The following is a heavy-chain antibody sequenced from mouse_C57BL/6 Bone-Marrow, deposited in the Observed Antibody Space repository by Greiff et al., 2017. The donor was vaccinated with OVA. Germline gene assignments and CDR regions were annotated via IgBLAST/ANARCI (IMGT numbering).Heavy chain of an antibody. Sequence: EVKLMESGGDLVKPGGSLKLSCAASGFTFSSYGMSWVRQTPDKRLEWVATISSGGSYTYYPDSVKGRFTISRDNAKNTLYLQMSSLKSEDTAMYYCARQGVNWSLDYWGQGTTLTVSS. CDR3: ARQGVNWSLDY. CDR1: GFTFSSYG. CDR2: ISSGGSYT. J-gene: IGHJ2*01. D-gene: IGHD4-1*01. V-gene: IGHV5-6*01.